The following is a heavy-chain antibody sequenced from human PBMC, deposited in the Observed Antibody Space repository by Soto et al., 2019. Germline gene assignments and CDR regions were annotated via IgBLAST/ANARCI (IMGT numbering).Heavy chain of an antibody. D-gene: IGHD3-16*01. CDR1: GGSMRGQH. CDR3: ATYTVGEGGRGY. V-gene: IGHV4-4*09. J-gene: IGHJ4*02. Sequence: QVQLQESGPGLVKPSETLSLTCTVSGGSMRGQHWSWIRQPPGKGLEWIGHHSDSTNYNPSLKSRSTMSTATSNNQFSLKLSSVTAADTAVYYGATYTVGEGGRGYWGQGTLVTVSS. CDR2: HSDST.